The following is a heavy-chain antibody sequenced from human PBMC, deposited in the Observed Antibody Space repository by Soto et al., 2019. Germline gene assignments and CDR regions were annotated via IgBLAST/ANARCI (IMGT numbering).Heavy chain of an antibody. CDR2: IYYSGST. CDR3: ARNPTTTVTRHYYFDY. D-gene: IGHD4-17*01. Sequence: QVQLQESGTGLVKPSQTLSLTCTVSGGSISSGGYYWSWIRQHPGKVLEWIGYIYYSGSTYYNPSLKSRVTISVDTSKNQFSLKLSSVTAADTAVYYCARNPTTTVTRHYYFDYWGQGTLVTVSS. CDR1: GGSISSGGYY. V-gene: IGHV4-31*03. J-gene: IGHJ4*02.